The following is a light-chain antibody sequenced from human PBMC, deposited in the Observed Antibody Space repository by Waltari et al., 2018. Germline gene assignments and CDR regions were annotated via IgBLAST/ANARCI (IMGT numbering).Light chain of an antibody. CDR2: QDV. J-gene: IGLJ3*02. CDR3: QAWDSGTVV. CDR1: KLGDKY. Sequence: SYELTQPLSVSVSPGQTASITCSGDKLGDKYIFWYQQKSGQSPVLVIYQDVRRPSGIPERFSGSNSGNTATLTISGTQALDEAYYYCQAWDSGTVVFGGGTKLTVL. V-gene: IGLV3-1*01.